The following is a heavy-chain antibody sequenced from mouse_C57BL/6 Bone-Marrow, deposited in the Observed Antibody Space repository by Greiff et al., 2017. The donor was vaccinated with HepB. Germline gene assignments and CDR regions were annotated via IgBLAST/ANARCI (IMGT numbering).Heavy chain of an antibody. J-gene: IGHJ2*01. CDR1: GYTFTDYY. CDR3: ARCGSYFDY. V-gene: IGHV1-26*01. CDR2: INPNNGGT. Sequence: VQLKQSGPELVKPGASVKISCKASGYTFTDYYMNWVKQSHGKSLEWIGDINPNNGGTSYNQKFKGKATLTVDKSSSTAYMELRSLTSEDSAVYYCARCGSYFDYWGQGTTLTVSS.